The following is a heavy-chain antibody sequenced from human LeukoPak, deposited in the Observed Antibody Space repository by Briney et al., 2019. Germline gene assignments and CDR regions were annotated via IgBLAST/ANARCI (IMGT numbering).Heavy chain of an antibody. CDR3: AKDSIDHNGVYEALDV. V-gene: IGHV3-23*01. D-gene: IGHD1-1*01. Sequence: QPGGSLRLSCAASGFTFNIYAMSWVRQTPGKGLEWVSTIGNTETYYADSVKGRFTISRDNSRNTLYLQMKSLRAEDTAMYYCAKDSIDHNGVYEALDVWGQGTMVTVSS. J-gene: IGHJ3*01. CDR2: IGNTET. CDR1: GFTFNIYA.